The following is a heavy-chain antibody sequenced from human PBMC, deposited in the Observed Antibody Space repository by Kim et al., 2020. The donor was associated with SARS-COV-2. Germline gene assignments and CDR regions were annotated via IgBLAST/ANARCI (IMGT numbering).Heavy chain of an antibody. D-gene: IGHD6-13*01. Sequence: ADSVTGRFNISRDTSKNTLYLKMTSLRAEDTAVYYCARGPIAAAGTGDYWGQGTLVTVSS. J-gene: IGHJ4*02. V-gene: IGHV3-30*01. CDR3: ARGPIAAAGTGDY.